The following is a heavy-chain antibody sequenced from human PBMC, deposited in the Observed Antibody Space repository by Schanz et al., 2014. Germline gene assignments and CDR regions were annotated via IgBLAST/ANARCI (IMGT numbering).Heavy chain of an antibody. CDR1: GFIFSNFA. CDR3: AREYASTWFESNVMAGRIDN. D-gene: IGHD2-8*01. Sequence: VQVLESGGGLVQPGGSLRLSCAASGFIFSNFAMEWVRQAPGKGLEWVAAISYDGSNSYYADSVKGRFTISRDAAKDSLFLQMTSLRADDTAVYFCAREYASTWFESNVMAGRIDNWGQGTLVTVSS. CDR2: ISYDGSNS. V-gene: IGHV3-30*03. J-gene: IGHJ4*02.